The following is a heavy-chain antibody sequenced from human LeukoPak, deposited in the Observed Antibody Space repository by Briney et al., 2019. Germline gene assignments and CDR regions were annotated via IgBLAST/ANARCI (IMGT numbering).Heavy chain of an antibody. D-gene: IGHD3/OR15-3a*01. Sequence: GGSLRLSCAAPGFTFSTYEMDWVRQAPGKGLEWVSYMGGSGRTIFHADSVKGRFTISRDNAKNSLYLQMNSLRAEDTAVYYCARGLHAAFDIWGQGTMVTVSS. V-gene: IGHV3-48*03. CDR1: GFTFSTYE. J-gene: IGHJ3*02. CDR3: ARGLHAAFDI. CDR2: MGGSGRTI.